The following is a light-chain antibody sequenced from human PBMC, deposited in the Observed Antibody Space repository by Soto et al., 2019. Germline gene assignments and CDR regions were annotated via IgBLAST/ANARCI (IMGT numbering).Light chain of an antibody. V-gene: IGLV2-14*03. Sequence: QSALTQPASVSGSPGQSITISCTGTSSDVGGYNYVSWYQQHPGKAPKLMIYDVSNRPSGVSNRFSGSKSGNTASLTISGLQAEDVSDYYCSSYTGSSTYVFGTGPRLTVL. CDR2: DVS. J-gene: IGLJ1*01. CDR1: SSDVGGYNY. CDR3: SSYTGSSTYV.